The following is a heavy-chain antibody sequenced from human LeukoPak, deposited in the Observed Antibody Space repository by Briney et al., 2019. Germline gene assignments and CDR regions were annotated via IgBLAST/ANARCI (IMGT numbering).Heavy chain of an antibody. CDR1: GFTFTSSA. CDR3: AASGFDWLLGTYYFNY. D-gene: IGHD3-9*01. CDR2: IVVGSGNT. J-gene: IGHJ4*02. V-gene: IGHV1-58*01. Sequence: TSVKVSCKASGFTFTSSAVQWVRQARGQRLEWIGWIVVGSGNTNYAQKFQERVTITRDMSTSTAYMELSSLRSEDTAVYYCAASGFDWLLGTYYFNYWGQGTLVTVSS.